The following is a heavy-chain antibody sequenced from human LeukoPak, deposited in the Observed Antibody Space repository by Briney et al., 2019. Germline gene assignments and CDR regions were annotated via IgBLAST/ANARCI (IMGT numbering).Heavy chain of an antibody. CDR3: AKATSLGVLTPVDY. CDR1: GGSISTYY. D-gene: IGHD2-8*01. Sequence: PSETLSLTCTVSGGSISTYYWSWIRLPPGKGLEWIAYIYFTGRTQYNPSLKSRVTISEDTSKNQFSLRLSSVTPADTAVYYCAKATSLGVLTPVDYWGQGTLVTVSS. V-gene: IGHV4-59*01. J-gene: IGHJ4*02. CDR2: IYFTGRT.